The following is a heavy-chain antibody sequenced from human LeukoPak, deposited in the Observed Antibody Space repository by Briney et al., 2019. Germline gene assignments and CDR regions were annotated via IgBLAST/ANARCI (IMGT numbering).Heavy chain of an antibody. Sequence: GRSLRLSCAASGFTFSSYAMHCVRQAPGKGLEWVAVISYDRSNKYYADSVKGRFTISRDNSKNTLYLQMNSLRAEDTAVYYCAREEGESAYCGGDCYNYYYYGMDVWGQGTTVTVSS. CDR2: ISYDRSNK. V-gene: IGHV3-30-3*01. CDR3: AREEGESAYCGGDCYNYYYYGMDV. D-gene: IGHD2-21*02. CDR1: GFTFSSYA. J-gene: IGHJ6*02.